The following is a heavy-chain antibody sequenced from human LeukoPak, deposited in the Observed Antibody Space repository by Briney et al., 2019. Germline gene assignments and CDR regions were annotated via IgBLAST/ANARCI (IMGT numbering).Heavy chain of an antibody. Sequence: GGSLRLSCAASGFTFSSYWMHWVRHAPGTGLVWVSRINNDGSSTTYADSVKGRFTISRDNAKNTLYLQMNGLRAEVTAVYYCAKHCSSASCHDSWGQGTLVTVSS. CDR2: INNDGSST. V-gene: IGHV3-74*01. CDR1: GFTFSSYW. J-gene: IGHJ5*01. D-gene: IGHD2-2*01. CDR3: AKHCSSASCHDS.